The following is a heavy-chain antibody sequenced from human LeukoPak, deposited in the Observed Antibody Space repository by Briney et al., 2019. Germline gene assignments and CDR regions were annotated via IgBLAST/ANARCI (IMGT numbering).Heavy chain of an antibody. CDR1: GYIFTHYY. Sequence: ASVKVSRKGSGYIFTHYYMHWVGQAAGQGLEWLGRIIPTLGIANYAQKLQGRVTITADKCTSTASMGLGRLGAEDTAVYFCARMGPLLYGGDAFDIWGQGTMVTVSS. V-gene: IGHV1-69*10. CDR2: IIPTLGIA. D-gene: IGHD3-3*01. J-gene: IGHJ3*02. CDR3: ARMGPLLYGGDAFDI.